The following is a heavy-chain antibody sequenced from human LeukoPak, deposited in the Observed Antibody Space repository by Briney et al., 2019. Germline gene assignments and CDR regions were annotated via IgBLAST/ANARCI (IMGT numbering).Heavy chain of an antibody. V-gene: IGHV1-69*05. CDR3: ARGGLRAAFDI. Sequence: ASVKVSCKASGGTFSSYAISWVRQAPGQGLEWMRGIIPIFGTANYAQKFQGRVTITTDESTSTAYMELSSLRSEDTAVYYCARGGLRAAFDIWGQGTMVTVSS. CDR2: IIPIFGTA. J-gene: IGHJ3*02. CDR1: GGTFSSYA.